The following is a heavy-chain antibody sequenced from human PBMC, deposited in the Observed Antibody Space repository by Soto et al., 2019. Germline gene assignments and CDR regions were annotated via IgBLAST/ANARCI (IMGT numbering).Heavy chain of an antibody. CDR2: ISAYNGNT. D-gene: IGHD3-3*01. V-gene: IGHV1-18*01. CDR3: ARDPYYDFWSGYYRGPYYYYGMDV. CDR1: GYTFTSYG. J-gene: IGHJ6*02. Sequence: VASVKVSCKASGYTFTSYGISWVRQAPGQGLEWMGWISAYNGNTNYAQKLQGRVTMTTDTSTSTAYMELRSLRSDDTAVYYCARDPYYDFWSGYYRGPYYYYGMDVWGQGTTVTVSS.